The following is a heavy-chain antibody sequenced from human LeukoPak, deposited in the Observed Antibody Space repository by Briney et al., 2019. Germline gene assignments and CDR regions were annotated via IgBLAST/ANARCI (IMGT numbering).Heavy chain of an antibody. CDR3: AREGYYGSGSPPSLYFDY. Sequence: GGSLRLSCAASGFTFRNYVIHWVRQAPGKGLEWVAVTPSDLNVKLYADSVKGRFTISRDNSRGTLYLQMNSLRPEDTAIYYCAREGYYGSGSPPSLYFDYWGQGTLVTVSS. J-gene: IGHJ4*02. CDR2: TPSDLNVK. V-gene: IGHV3-30-3*01. D-gene: IGHD3-10*01. CDR1: GFTFRNYV.